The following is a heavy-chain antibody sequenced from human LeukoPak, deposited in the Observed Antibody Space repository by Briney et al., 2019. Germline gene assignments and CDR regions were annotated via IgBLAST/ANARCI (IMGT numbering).Heavy chain of an antibody. CDR1: GFTFSSYS. D-gene: IGHD6-19*01. CDR2: ISSSSSYI. Sequence: PGGSLRLSCAASGFTFSSYSMNWVRQAPGKGLEWVSSISSSSSYIYYADSVKGRFTISRDNAKNSLYLQMNSLRAEDTAVYYCARDNFVAGTYDYWGQGTLVTVSS. CDR3: ARDNFVAGTYDY. J-gene: IGHJ4*02. V-gene: IGHV3-21*01.